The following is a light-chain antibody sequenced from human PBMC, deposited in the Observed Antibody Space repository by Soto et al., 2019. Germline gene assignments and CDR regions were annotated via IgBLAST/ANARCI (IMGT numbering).Light chain of an antibody. CDR2: AAS. CDR1: QSVSSSY. Sequence: EIGLTQSPGTLSLSPGERATLSCRASQSVSSSYLAWFQQKPGQAPRLLIDAASSRATGIPDRFSGSGSGTDFTLTISRLEPEDFEVYYCQQYGSSPEITFGGGTKVEIK. J-gene: IGKJ4*01. CDR3: QQYGSSPEIT. V-gene: IGKV3-20*01.